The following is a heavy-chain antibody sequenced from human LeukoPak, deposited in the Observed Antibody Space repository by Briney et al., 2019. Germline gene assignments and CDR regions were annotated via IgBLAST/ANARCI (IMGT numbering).Heavy chain of an antibody. CDR3: ARRSGGSSHYYFDY. Sequence: PGGSLRLSCAASGFTFSTYPMHWVRQSPGKGLEYVSAMTSNGGSTYYADSVKGRFTISRDNSKNTLYLQMGSLRAEDMAVYYCARRSGGSSHYYFDYWGQGTLVTVSS. D-gene: IGHD2-15*01. CDR2: MTSNGGST. CDR1: GFTFSTYP. V-gene: IGHV3-64*02. J-gene: IGHJ4*02.